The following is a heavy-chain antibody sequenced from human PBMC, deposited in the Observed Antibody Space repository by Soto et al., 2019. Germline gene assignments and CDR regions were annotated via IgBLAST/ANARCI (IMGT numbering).Heavy chain of an antibody. Sequence: QVQLVESGGGVVQPGTSLRLSCEASGFIFSDYSMHWVRQAPGKGLEWLALTSFDGRVTYYADHVKGRFTISRDNSKNTLYLQLDSLRVEDTAMFFCARDAGGYFYGDSHFDFWGQGTLVTVSP. CDR1: GFIFSDYS. CDR3: ARDAGGYFYGDSHFDF. CDR2: TSFDGRVT. J-gene: IGHJ4*02. D-gene: IGHD4-17*01. V-gene: IGHV3-30*04.